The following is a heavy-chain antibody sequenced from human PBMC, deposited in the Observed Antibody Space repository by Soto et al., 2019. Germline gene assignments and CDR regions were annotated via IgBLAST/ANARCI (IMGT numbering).Heavy chain of an antibody. CDR3: ARNPTV. CDR2: IYYSGRT. J-gene: IGHJ4*02. D-gene: IGHD4-17*01. V-gene: IGHV4-31*03. Sequence: QVQLQASGPGLVKPSQTLSLTCTVSGGSISSGGYYWSWIRQHPGKGLEWIGYIYYSGRTYYKPSPXHXXTIAVDASKNQSSLKLSSVTAAHTAVYYCARNPTVWGPGTLVSVSS. CDR1: GGSISSGGYY.